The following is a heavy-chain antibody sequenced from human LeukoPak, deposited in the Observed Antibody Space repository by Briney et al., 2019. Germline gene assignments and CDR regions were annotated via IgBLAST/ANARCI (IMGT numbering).Heavy chain of an antibody. Sequence: QAGGSLRLSCAASGFSFSIYSMKWVRQAPGKGLEWISYISTGSSTIYYADSVKGRFTISRDNAKNSLYLQMNSLRDEDTAVYYCARSRVDYWGQGTLVTVSS. CDR3: ARSRVDY. CDR2: ISTGSSTI. J-gene: IGHJ4*02. V-gene: IGHV3-48*02. CDR1: GFSFSIYS.